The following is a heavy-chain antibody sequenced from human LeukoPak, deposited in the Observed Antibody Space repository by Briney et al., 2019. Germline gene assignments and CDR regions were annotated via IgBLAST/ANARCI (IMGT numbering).Heavy chain of an antibody. CDR2: IYYSGST. D-gene: IGHD3-10*01. V-gene: IGHV4-31*03. CDR1: GGSISSGGYY. J-gene: IGHJ4*02. CDR3: ARESYGSGSPGD. Sequence: SQTLSLTCTVSGGSISSGGYYWSWIRQHPGKGLEWIGHIYYSGSTYYNPSLESRVTISVDTSKNQFSLKLSSVTAADTAVYYCARESYGSGSPGDWGQGTLVTVSS.